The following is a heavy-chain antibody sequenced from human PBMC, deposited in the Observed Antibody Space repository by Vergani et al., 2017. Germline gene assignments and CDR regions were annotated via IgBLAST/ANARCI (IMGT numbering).Heavy chain of an antibody. D-gene: IGHD1-26*01. Sequence: EVQLVESGGGLVKPGGSLRLSCAASGFTFSSYSMNWVRQAPGKGLEWVSSISSSSSYIYYADSVKGRFTISRDNAKNSLYLQMNSLRAEDTAVYYCARDPETIVGATTVDYWGQGTLVTVSA. CDR1: GFTFSSYS. V-gene: IGHV3-21*01. J-gene: IGHJ4*02. CDR2: ISSSSSYI. CDR3: ARDPETIVGATTVDY.